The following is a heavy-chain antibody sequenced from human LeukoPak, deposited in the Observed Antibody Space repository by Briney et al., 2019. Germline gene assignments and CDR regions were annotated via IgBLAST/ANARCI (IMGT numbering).Heavy chain of an antibody. V-gene: IGHV4-59*01. CDR3: ARDLGYCSSTSCSGNWFDP. J-gene: IGHJ5*02. Sequence: SETLSLTCTVSGGSISGYYWSWIRQPPGKGLEWIGYIYYSGSTNYNPSLKSRVTISVDTSKNQFSLKLSSVTAADTAVYYCARDLGYCSSTSCSGNWFDPWGQGTLVTVSS. CDR1: GGSISGYY. CDR2: IYYSGST. D-gene: IGHD2-2*01.